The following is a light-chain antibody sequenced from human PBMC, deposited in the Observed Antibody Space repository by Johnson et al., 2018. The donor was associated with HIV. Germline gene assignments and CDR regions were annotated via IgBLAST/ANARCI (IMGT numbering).Light chain of an antibody. J-gene: IGLJ1*01. Sequence: QSVLTQPPSVSAAPGQKVTISCSGSSSNIGNNYVSWYQQLPGTAPKLLIYENNKRPSGIPDRFSGSKSGTSATLGITGLQTGDEADYYCGTWVSILSAYVCRTETTVTGL. V-gene: IGLV1-51*02. CDR2: ENN. CDR1: SSNIGNNY. CDR3: GTWVSILSAYV.